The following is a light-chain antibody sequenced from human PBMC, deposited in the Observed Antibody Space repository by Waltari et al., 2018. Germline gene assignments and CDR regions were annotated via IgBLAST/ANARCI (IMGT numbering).Light chain of an antibody. CDR3: QKYGSLPAT. CDR1: QSISRF. J-gene: IGKJ1*01. Sequence: EIMLTQSPGTLSLSTGERATLSCRASQSISRFLAWYQQKPGQAPRLLIYDASTRATGIPDRFSGSGSGTDFSLTINRLEPEDIAVYYCQKYGSLPATFGQGTKVEIK. V-gene: IGKV3-20*01. CDR2: DAS.